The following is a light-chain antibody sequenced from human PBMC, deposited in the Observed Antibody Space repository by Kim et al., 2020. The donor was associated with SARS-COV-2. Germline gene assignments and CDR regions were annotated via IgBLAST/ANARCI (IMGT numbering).Light chain of an antibody. CDR2: GAS. Sequence: SPGESALTISSPSQHVSDTHLAWYQPKPGQAPRLLIHGASNRATSIPDRFSVSGSGTEFTLTISSLEPDDFATYYCQQYGRDLRTFGEGTKVDIK. CDR3: QQYGRDLRT. CDR1: QHVSDTH. V-gene: IGKV3-20*01. J-gene: IGKJ4*02.